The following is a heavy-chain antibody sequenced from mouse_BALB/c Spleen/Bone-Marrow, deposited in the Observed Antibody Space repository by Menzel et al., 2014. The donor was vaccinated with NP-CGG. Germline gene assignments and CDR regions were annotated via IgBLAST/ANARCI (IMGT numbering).Heavy chain of an antibody. CDR2: IDPANGNT. CDR1: GFNIKDTY. V-gene: IGHV14-3*02. D-gene: IGHD2-4*01. J-gene: IGHJ3*01. CDR3: ARVGSTMITTAFAY. Sequence: EVQLQQSGAELVKPGASVKLPCTASGFNIKDTYMHWVKQRPEQGLEWIGRIDPANGNTKYDPKFQGKATITADTSSNTANMQLSSLTSEDSGVYYCARVGSTMITTAFAYWGQGTLVTVSA.